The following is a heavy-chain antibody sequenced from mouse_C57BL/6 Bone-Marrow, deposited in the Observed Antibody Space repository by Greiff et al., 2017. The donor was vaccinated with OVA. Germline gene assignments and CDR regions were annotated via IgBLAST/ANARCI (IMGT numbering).Heavy chain of an antibody. CDR3: TSIYSHYFDY. V-gene: IGHV14-4*01. J-gene: IGHJ2*01. D-gene: IGHD1-1*01. Sequence: VQLQQSGAELVRPGASVKLSCTASGFNIKDDYMHWVKQRPEQGLEWIGWIDPENGDTEYASKFQGKATITADTSSNTAYLQLSSLTSEDTDVYYCTSIYSHYFDYWGQGTTLTVSS. CDR2: IDPENGDT. CDR1: GFNIKDDY.